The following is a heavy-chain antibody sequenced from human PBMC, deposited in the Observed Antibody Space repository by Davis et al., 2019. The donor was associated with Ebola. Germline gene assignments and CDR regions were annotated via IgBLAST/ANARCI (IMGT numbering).Heavy chain of an antibody. CDR1: GVSIFSYY. D-gene: IGHD5-12*01. CDR3: ANDDY. Sequence: SATLSLTCTVSGVSIFSYYWSWVRQSPGKGLWRIGYVYFIGSATYSPSLENRATMSIDTSKNQVSLTLTSVTPADTAVYYCANDDYWGQGILVTVSS. V-gene: IGHV4-59*01. CDR2: VYFIGSA. J-gene: IGHJ4*02.